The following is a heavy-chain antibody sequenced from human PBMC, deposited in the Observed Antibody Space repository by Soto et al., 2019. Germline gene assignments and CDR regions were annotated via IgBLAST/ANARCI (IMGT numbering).Heavy chain of an antibody. CDR1: GFTFSTYW. V-gene: IGHV3-74*01. Sequence: GVSLRLSFAASGFTFSTYWMYWVRQAPGKGLVWVSRTNSDGSDTSYADSVKGRFTISRDNAKNTLYLQMTNMAPVDTATYFCAQRSPIYGSLAYWGQGTLVTVSS. J-gene: IGHJ4*02. CDR2: TNSDGSDT. D-gene: IGHD3-10*01. CDR3: AQRSPIYGSLAY.